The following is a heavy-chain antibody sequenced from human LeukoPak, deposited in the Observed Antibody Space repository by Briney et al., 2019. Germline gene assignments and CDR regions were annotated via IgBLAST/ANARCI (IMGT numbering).Heavy chain of an antibody. V-gene: IGHV3-23*01. J-gene: IGHJ4*02. CDR1: GFTFSTYT. D-gene: IGHD6-13*01. CDR3: AKHRDSRQLVSLSDY. CDR2: ISGSGGST. Sequence: GGSLRLSCAASGFTFSTYTMSWVRQAPGKGLEWVSAISGSGGSTFYADSVKGRFTISRDNSKSTLYLQMNSLRAEDTAVYYCAKHRDSRQLVSLSDYWGQGTLVTVSS.